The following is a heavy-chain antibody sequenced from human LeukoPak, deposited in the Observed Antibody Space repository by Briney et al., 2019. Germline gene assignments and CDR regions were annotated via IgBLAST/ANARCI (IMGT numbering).Heavy chain of an antibody. J-gene: IGHJ6*02. CDR2: IGTAGDT. Sequence: GGSLRLSCAASGFTFSSYDMHWVRQATGKGLEWVSPIGTAGDTYYPGSVKGRFTISRENAKNSLYLQMNSLRAGDTAVYYCAREGRWLPEYYYNGMDVCGQGTPLTVSS. CDR3: AREGRWLPEYYYNGMDV. V-gene: IGHV3-13*01. D-gene: IGHD5-24*01. CDR1: GFTFSSYD.